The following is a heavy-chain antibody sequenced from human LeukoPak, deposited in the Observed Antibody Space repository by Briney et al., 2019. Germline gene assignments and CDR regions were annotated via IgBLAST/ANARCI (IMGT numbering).Heavy chain of an antibody. Sequence: SETLSLTCTVSGGSISSYYWTWIRQPPGKGLEWIGYIYYSGTTYYNPSLKSRVTISLDTSKNKFSLNLTSVNAADTAVYYCARAQVYGSYWYFDLWGRGTLVTVSS. CDR1: GGSISSYY. CDR2: IYYSGTT. D-gene: IGHD3-10*01. CDR3: ARAQVYGSYWYFDL. V-gene: IGHV4-59*01. J-gene: IGHJ2*01.